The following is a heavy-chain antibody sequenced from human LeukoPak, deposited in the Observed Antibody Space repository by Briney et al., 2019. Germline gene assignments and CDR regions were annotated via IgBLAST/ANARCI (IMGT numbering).Heavy chain of an antibody. Sequence: GGSLRLSCVASGFTFSDYYMSRIRQAPGKGLEWVSYISSSGSTIYYADSVKGRFTISRDNAKNSLYLQMNSLRAEDTAVYYCARDSLAYCGGDCYLDYWGQGTLVTVSS. CDR2: ISSSGSTI. V-gene: IGHV3-11*01. CDR1: GFTFSDYY. J-gene: IGHJ4*02. D-gene: IGHD2-21*02. CDR3: ARDSLAYCGGDCYLDY.